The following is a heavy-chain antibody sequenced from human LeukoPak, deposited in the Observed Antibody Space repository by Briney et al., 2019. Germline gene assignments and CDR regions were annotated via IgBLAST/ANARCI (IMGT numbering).Heavy chain of an antibody. CDR3: AKLRDSESYLGGRGYFDY. J-gene: IGHJ4*02. V-gene: IGHV3-53*01. CDR1: GFTVSSNY. Sequence: GGSLRLSCAASGFTVSSNYMSWVRQAPGKGLEWVSIIYSGGSTFYADSVKGRFTISRDNSKNTLYLQMNSLRAEDTAVYYCAKLRDSESYLGGRGYFDYWGQGTLVTVSS. D-gene: IGHD1-26*01. CDR2: IYSGGST.